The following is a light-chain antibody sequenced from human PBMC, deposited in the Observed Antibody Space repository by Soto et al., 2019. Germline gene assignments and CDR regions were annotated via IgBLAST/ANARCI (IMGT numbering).Light chain of an antibody. Sequence: DIQMTQSPSSVSASVGDRVTITCRASEGINSWLDWYQQKPGKAPKLLIYGASSLQNGVPSRFRGSVSGTDFTLNSSSLEPEYFAKIYCQQAKSVPSTFGQGTRLEI. V-gene: IGKV1D-12*01. CDR3: QQAKSVPST. CDR2: GAS. CDR1: EGINSW. J-gene: IGKJ5*01.